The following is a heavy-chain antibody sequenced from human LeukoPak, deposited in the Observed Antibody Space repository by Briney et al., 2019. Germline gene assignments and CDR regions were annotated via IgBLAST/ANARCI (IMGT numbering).Heavy chain of an antibody. J-gene: IGHJ6*02. D-gene: IGHD2-8*01. Sequence: SETLSLTCAVYGGSFSGYYWSWIRQPPGKGLEWIGEINHSGSTNYNPSLKSRVTISVDTSKNQFSLKLSSVTAADTAVYYCARDVLMVHATPQNYYYYYGMDVWGQGTTVTVSS. CDR2: INHSGST. V-gene: IGHV4-34*01. CDR1: GGSFSGYY. CDR3: ARDVLMVHATPQNYYYYYGMDV.